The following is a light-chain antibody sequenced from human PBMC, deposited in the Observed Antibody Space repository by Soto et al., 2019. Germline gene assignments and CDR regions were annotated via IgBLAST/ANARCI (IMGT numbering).Light chain of an antibody. CDR1: QSVSSNY. V-gene: IGKV3-20*01. Sequence: ENVLTQFPGTLSLSPGERATLSCSASQSVSSNYLAWYQQKPGQAPRLLIYGASSRAAGIPDRFRGSGSGTDFTLTISRLEPEDFAVYYCQHFGSSPPWPFGQGTQVEMK. CDR3: QHFGSSPPWP. CDR2: GAS. J-gene: IGKJ1*01.